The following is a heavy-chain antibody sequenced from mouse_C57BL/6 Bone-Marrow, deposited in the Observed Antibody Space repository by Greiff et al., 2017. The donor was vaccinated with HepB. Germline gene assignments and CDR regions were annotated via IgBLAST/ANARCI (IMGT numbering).Heavy chain of an antibody. CDR1: GFTFSSYA. J-gene: IGHJ3*01. CDR2: ISDGGSYT. V-gene: IGHV5-4*01. CDR3: VRVWIYFSGSSHQAWFAY. D-gene: IGHD1-1*01. Sequence: EVQGVESGGGLVKPGGSLKLSCAASGFTFSSYAMSWVRQTPEKRLEWVATISDGGSYTYYPDNVKGRFTISRDNAKNNLYLQMSHLKSEDTAMYYCVRVWIYFSGSSHQAWFAYWGEGTLVTVSA.